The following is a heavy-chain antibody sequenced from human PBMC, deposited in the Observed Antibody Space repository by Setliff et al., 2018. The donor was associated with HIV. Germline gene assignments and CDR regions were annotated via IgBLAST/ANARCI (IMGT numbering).Heavy chain of an antibody. CDR2: VSPYNGDT. CDR3: ARDHYDILTGYYRDYYYMDV. Sequence: GASVKVSCKASGYGFSSYGFSWVRQAPGEGLEWVGWVSPYNGDTNYAQKFQGRVTMTTDTSTTTAYMELRSLRSDDTAVYYCARDHYDILTGYYRDYYYMDVWGKGTTVTVSS. D-gene: IGHD3-9*01. CDR1: GYGFSSYG. J-gene: IGHJ6*03. V-gene: IGHV1-18*01.